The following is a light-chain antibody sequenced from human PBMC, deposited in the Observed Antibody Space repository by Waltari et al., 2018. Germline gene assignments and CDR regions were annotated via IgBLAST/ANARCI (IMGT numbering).Light chain of an antibody. Sequence: QSALTQPASVSGSPGQSIPISCTGTSSDVGGYHYVSWYQQDPGKAPKLMIYDVSNRPSGVSNRFSGSKSGNTASLTISGLQAEDEADYYCSSYTSSSTLVVFGGGTKLTVL. J-gene: IGLJ2*01. CDR1: SSDVGGYHY. CDR3: SSYTSSSTLVV. CDR2: DVS. V-gene: IGLV2-14*01.